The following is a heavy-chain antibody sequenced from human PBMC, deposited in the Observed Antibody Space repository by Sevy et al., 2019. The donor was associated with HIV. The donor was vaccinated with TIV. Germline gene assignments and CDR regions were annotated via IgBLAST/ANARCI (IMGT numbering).Heavy chain of an antibody. Sequence: GGCLRLSCAASGFTFDDYAMHCVRQAPGKGLEWVSGISWNSGSIGYADSVKGRFSISRDNAKNSLYLQMNSLRADDTALYYCAKDNGHALWRGSPYFQHWGQGTSVTVSS. J-gene: IGHJ1*01. V-gene: IGHV3-9*01. CDR3: AKDNGHALWRGSPYFQH. CDR1: GFTFDDYA. D-gene: IGHD3-3*01. CDR2: ISWNSGSI.